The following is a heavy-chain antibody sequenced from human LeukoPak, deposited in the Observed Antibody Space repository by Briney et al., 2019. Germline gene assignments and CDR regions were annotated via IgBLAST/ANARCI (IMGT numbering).Heavy chain of an antibody. V-gene: IGHV3-21*01. D-gene: IGHD3-10*01. CDR1: GFTFSSYS. J-gene: IGHJ6*04. CDR3: ARPSSGSFYGMDA. Sequence: GGSLRLSCAASGFTFSSYSMNWVRQAPGKGLEWVSSISSSSSYIYYADSVKGRFTISRDNAKNSLYLQMNSLRAEDTAVYYCARPSSGSFYGMDAWGKGTTVTVSS. CDR2: ISSSSSYI.